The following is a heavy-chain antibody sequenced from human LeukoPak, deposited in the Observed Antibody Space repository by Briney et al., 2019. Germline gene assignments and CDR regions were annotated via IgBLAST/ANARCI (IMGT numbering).Heavy chain of an antibody. D-gene: IGHD1-1*01. J-gene: IGHJ4*02. CDR1: GGSISSYY. CDR3: ARSWNDAAELYYFDY. Sequence: SETLSLTCTVSGGSISSYYWSWIRQPPGKGLEWIGYIYYSGSTNYNPSLKSRVTISVDTSKNQFSLKLSSVTAADTAVYYCARSWNDAAELYYFDYWGQGTLVTVSS. CDR2: IYYSGST. V-gene: IGHV4-59*01.